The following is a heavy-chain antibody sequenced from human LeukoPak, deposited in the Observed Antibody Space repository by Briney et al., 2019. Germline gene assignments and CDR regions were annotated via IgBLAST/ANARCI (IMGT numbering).Heavy chain of an antibody. CDR3: ARGLVRNDAN. J-gene: IGHJ4*02. D-gene: IGHD1-1*01. Sequence: PGGSLRLYCAASGFTFSSYSMNWVRQAPGKGLEWVSSISSSSSYIYYADSVKGRFTISRDNAKNSLYLQMNSLRAEDTAVYYCARGLVRNDANWGQGTLVTVSS. CDR1: GFTFSSYS. V-gene: IGHV3-21*01. CDR2: ISSSSSYI.